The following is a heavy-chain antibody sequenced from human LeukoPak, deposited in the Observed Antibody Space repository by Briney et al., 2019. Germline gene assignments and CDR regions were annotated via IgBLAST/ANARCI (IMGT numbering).Heavy chain of an antibody. Sequence: PGGSLRLSCSTSGFTVSSNYMRWVRQAPGKGLEWGSVIFSGGSTYYADPVKGRFTISKDNSKNTLYLQMNSLRAEDPAVYYCARDGAGTDLDGMDVWGQGTTVTVSS. V-gene: IGHV3-53*01. CDR2: IFSGGST. CDR1: GFTVSSNY. J-gene: IGHJ6*02. CDR3: ARDGAGTDLDGMDV. D-gene: IGHD1-7*01.